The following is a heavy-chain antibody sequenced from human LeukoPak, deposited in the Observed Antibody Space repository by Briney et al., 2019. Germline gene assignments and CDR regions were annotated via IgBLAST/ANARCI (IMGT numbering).Heavy chain of an antibody. D-gene: IGHD3-22*01. Sequence: PGGSLRLSCATSGFTVSSNYMSWVRQAPGKGLEWVSVIYSGGSTYYADSVKGRFTISRDNSKNTLYLQMNSLRAEDTAVYYCAREGCYYDSSGPVRAFDYWGQGTLVTVSS. CDR1: GFTVSSNY. CDR3: AREGCYYDSSGPVRAFDY. CDR2: IYSGGST. V-gene: IGHV3-53*01. J-gene: IGHJ4*02.